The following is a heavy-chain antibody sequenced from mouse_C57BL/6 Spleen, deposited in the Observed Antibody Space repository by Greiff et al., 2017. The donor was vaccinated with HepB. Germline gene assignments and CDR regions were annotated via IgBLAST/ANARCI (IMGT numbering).Heavy chain of an antibody. CDR3: ARGTTVEDAMDY. V-gene: IGHV3-1*01. D-gene: IGHD1-1*01. J-gene: IGHJ4*01. Sequence: EVKLQESGPGMVKPSQSLSLTCTVTGYSITSGYDWHWIRHFPGNKLEWMGYISYSGSTNYNPSLKSRISITHDTSKNHFFLKLNSVTTEDTATYYCARGTTVEDAMDYWGQGTSVTVSS. CDR2: ISYSGST. CDR1: GYSITSGYD.